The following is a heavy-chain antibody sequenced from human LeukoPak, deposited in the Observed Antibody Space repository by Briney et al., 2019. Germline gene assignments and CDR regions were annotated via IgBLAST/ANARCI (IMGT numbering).Heavy chain of an antibody. CDR1: GFAFNNSW. J-gene: IGHJ4*02. D-gene: IGHD6-25*01. CDR2: ITPDSSDT. CDR3: ARDSGYWRFDY. V-gene: IGHV3-7*03. Sequence: GGSLRLSCAASGFAFNNSWMNWVRQAPGKGLEWMASITPDSSDTYYADSVEGRFAISRDNAKNSLYLEMSSLRAEDTAVYFCARDSGYWRFDYWGQGTRVTVSS.